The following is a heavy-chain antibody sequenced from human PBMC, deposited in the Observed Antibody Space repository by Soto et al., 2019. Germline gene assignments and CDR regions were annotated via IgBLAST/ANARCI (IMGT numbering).Heavy chain of an antibody. CDR1: GGSISSYY. D-gene: IGHD3-10*01. V-gene: IGHV4-59*01. CDR3: ARDHGVYYGSGRGGAFDI. J-gene: IGHJ3*02. Sequence: QVQLQESGPGLVKPSETLSLTCTVSGGSISSYYWSWIRQPPGKGLEWIGDIYYSGSTNYNPSLKSRVTISVDTSKKQFSLKLSSVTAADTAVYYCARDHGVYYGSGRGGAFDIWGQGTMVTVSS. CDR2: IYYSGST.